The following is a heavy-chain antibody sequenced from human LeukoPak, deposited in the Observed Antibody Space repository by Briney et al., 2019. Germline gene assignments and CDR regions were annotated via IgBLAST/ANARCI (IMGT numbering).Heavy chain of an antibody. CDR1: GYSFTSYW. J-gene: IGHJ4*02. CDR2: IYPADSYT. D-gene: IGHD4-11*01. V-gene: IGHV5-51*01. CDR3: ARTHSNYMIDY. Sequence: GESLKISCKGSGYSFTSYWFGWVRQLPGKGLEWMGIIYPADSYTRYSPSFQGQVTISAGKSISTAYLQWSSLKASDTAMYYCARTHSNYMIDYWGQGTLVTVSS.